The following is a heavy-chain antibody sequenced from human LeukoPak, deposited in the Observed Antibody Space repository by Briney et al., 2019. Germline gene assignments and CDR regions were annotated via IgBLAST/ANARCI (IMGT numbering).Heavy chain of an antibody. V-gene: IGHV4-59*01. D-gene: IGHD3-3*01. Sequence: PSETLSLTCTVSGGSISSYYWSWIRQPPGKGLEWIGYIYYSGSTNYNPSLKSRVTISVDTSKNQSSLKLSSVTAADTAVYYCASTTYYDFWSGYPMGHSNYYYYMDVWGKGTTVTVSS. J-gene: IGHJ6*03. CDR2: IYYSGST. CDR3: ASTTYYDFWSGYPMGHSNYYYYMDV. CDR1: GGSISSYY.